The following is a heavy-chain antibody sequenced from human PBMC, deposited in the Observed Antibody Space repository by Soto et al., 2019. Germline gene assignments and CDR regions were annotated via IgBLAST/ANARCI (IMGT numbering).Heavy chain of an antibody. D-gene: IGHD6-13*01. CDR1: GFTFSSYG. CDR2: ISYDGSNK. V-gene: IGHV3-30*03. J-gene: IGHJ6*02. CDR3: AAATSDYYYYYGMDV. Sequence: SLRLSCAASGFTFSSYGMHWVRQAPGKGLEWVAVISYDGSNKYYADSVKGRFTISRDNSKNTLYLQMNSLRAEDTAVYYCAAATSDYYYYYGMDVWGQGTTVTVSS.